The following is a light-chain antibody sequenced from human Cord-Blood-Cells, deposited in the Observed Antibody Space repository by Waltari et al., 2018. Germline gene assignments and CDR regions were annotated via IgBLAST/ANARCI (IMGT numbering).Light chain of an antibody. CDR3: RSYAGSSTVV. CDR1: SSAVGSYNL. V-gene: IGLV2-23*01. J-gene: IGLJ2*01. CDR2: EGS. Sequence: QSALTQPASVSGSPGQSITISCTGTSSAVGSYNLVSWYQQHPGKAPKLMIYEGSKRPSVVSNRFSGSKSGNTASLTISGLQAEDEADYYCRSYAGSSTVVFGGGTKLTVL.